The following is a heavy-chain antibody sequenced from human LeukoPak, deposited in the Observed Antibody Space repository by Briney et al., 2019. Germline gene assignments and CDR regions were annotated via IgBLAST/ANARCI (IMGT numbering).Heavy chain of an antibody. V-gene: IGHV3-53*01. D-gene: IGHD3-22*01. CDR1: GFTVSSNY. CDR3: ARSYYYDSSGDAFDI. Sequence: GGSLRLSCAASGFTVSSNYMSWVRQAPGKGLEWVSVIYSGGSTYYADSVKGRFTISRDNSKNTLYLQMNSLRAEDTAVYYCARSYYYDSSGDAFDIWGQGTMVTVPS. J-gene: IGHJ3*02. CDR2: IYSGGST.